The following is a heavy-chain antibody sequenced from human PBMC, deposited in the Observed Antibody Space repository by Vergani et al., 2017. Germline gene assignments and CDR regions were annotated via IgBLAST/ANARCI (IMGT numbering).Heavy chain of an antibody. CDR3: AKHFRGWGIDY. D-gene: IGHD3-16*01. CDR2: IQFDGSNQ. V-gene: IGHV3-30*02. CDR1: GFTLSNYD. Sequence: QVQLVESGGGVVQRGGSLRLSCATSGFTLSNYDMQWIRQGPGKGLEFVAFIQFDGSNQYYADSVKGRFTLSSDFSKNTLYLQMNNLRTDDTATYYCAKHFRGWGIDYWGQGTQVIVSS. J-gene: IGHJ4*02.